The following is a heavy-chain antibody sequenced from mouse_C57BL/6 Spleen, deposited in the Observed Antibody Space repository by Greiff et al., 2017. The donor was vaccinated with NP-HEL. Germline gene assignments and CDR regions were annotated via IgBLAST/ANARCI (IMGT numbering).Heavy chain of an antibody. V-gene: IGHV1-52*01. CDR2: IDPSDSET. CDR3: ARRTVVGYFDV. J-gene: IGHJ1*03. CDR1: GYTFTSYW. Sequence: QVQLQQPGAELVRPGSSVKLSCKASGYTFTSYWMHWVKQRPIQGLEWIGNIDPSDSETHYNQKFKDKATLTVDKSSSTAYMQLSSLTSEDSAVYYWARRTVVGYFDVWGTGTTVTVSS. D-gene: IGHD1-1*01.